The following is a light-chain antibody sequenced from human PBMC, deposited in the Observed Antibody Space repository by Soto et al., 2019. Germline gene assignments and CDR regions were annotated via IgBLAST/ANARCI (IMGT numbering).Light chain of an antibody. CDR2: DAS. V-gene: IGKV3-15*01. CDR3: QQYNNWPLA. Sequence: EIVMTQSPATLSVSPGERATLSCRASQSVSNDLVWYQQKPGHAPRLLIYDASTRATGVPARFSGSGSGTEFTLTISSLQSEDFAVYYCQQYNNWPLAFGGGTKVEI. J-gene: IGKJ4*01. CDR1: QSVSND.